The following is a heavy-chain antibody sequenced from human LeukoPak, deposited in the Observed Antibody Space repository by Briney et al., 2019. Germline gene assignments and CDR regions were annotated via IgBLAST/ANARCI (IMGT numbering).Heavy chain of an antibody. V-gene: IGHV3-43*01. CDR3: AKDATVTTVSRYMDV. CDR2: ISWDGGST. CDR1: GFTFDDYT. D-gene: IGHD4-17*01. J-gene: IGHJ6*02. Sequence: GGSLRLSCAASGFTFDDYTMHWVRQAPGKGLEWVSLISWDGGSTYYADSVEGRFTISRDNSKNSLYLQMNSLRTEDTALYYCAKDATVTTVSRYMDVWGQGTTVTVSS.